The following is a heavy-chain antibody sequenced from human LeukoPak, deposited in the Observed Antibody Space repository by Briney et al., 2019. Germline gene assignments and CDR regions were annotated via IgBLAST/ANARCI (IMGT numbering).Heavy chain of an antibody. CDR1: GFTFSSYS. J-gene: IGHJ4*02. CDR2: ISGSGANT. V-gene: IGHV3-23*01. D-gene: IGHD5-18*01. CDR3: AKGSGYSNGDAIDY. Sequence: GGSLRLSCAASGFTFSSYSMNWVRQAPGKGLEWVSLISGSGANTYYADSVKGRFTISRDNSKNTVYLQMNSLRAEDTAVYYCAKGSGYSNGDAIDYWGQGTLVTVSS.